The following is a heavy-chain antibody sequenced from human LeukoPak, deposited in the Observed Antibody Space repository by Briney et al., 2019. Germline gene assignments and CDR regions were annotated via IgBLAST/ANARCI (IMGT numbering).Heavy chain of an antibody. V-gene: IGHV3-30-3*01. CDR1: GFTFTRNC. Sequence: QPGRSLRLSCTASGFTFTRNCMHWVRQAPGKGLEWVAAIPHDGSSALYADSVKGRFTISRDNSKNTQYLQMNSLRIEDSAVYYCATGSDFYYDSWGQGILVTVSS. CDR2: IPHDGSSA. J-gene: IGHJ5*01. CDR3: ATGSDFYYDS. D-gene: IGHD1-26*01.